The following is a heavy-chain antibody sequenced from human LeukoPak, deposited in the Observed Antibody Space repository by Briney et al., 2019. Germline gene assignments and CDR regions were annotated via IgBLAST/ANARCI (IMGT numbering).Heavy chain of an antibody. CDR3: AAGYSSGWYVRYFDY. Sequence: GASLRLSCAASGFTFSSYAMSWVRQAPGKGLEWVSAISGSGGSTYYADSVKGRFTISGDNSKNTLYLQMNSLRAEDTAVYYCAAGYSSGWYVRYFDYWGQGTLVTVSS. J-gene: IGHJ4*02. V-gene: IGHV3-23*01. D-gene: IGHD6-19*01. CDR1: GFTFSSYA. CDR2: ISGSGGST.